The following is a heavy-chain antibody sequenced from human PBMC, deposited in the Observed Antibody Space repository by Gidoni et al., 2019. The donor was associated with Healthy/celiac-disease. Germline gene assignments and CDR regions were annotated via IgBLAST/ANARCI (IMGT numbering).Heavy chain of an antibody. J-gene: IGHJ4*02. CDR1: GGSISRYY. CDR3: AREGWLQPPRLLEAYRDY. Sequence: QVQLQESGPGLVKPSETLSLTCTVSGGSISRYYWSWIRQPPGKGLEWIGYIYYSGSTNYNPSLKSRVTISVDTSKNQFSLKLSSVTAADTAVYYCAREGWLQPPRLLEAYRDYWGQGTLVTVSS. D-gene: IGHD5-12*01. V-gene: IGHV4-59*01. CDR2: IYYSGST.